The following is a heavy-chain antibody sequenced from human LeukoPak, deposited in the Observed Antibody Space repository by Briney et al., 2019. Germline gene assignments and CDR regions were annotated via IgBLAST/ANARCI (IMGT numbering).Heavy chain of an antibody. D-gene: IGHD3-10*01. V-gene: IGHV1-69*06. CDR2: IIPIFGTA. J-gene: IGHJ4*02. CDR1: GGPFSSYA. CDR3: ARGLERYYYGSGRH. Sequence: SVKVSCKASGGPFSSYAISWVRQAPGQGLEWMGGIIPIFGTANYAQKFQGRVTITADKSTSTAYMELSSLRSEDTAVYYCARGLERYYYGSGRHWGQGTLVTVSS.